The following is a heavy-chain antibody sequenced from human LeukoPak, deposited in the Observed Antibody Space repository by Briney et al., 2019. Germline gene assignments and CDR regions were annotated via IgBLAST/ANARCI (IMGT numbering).Heavy chain of an antibody. CDR2: IYYSGST. J-gene: IGHJ3*02. D-gene: IGHD3-16*02. V-gene: IGHV4-59*01. CDR3: ARDTFGGVIVTRWGSNDAFDI. CDR1: GGSISSYY. Sequence: PSETLSLTCTVSGGSISSYYWSWIRQPPGKGLEWIGYIYYSGSTNYNPSLKSRVTISVDTSKSQFSLKLSSVTAADTAVYYCARDTFGGVIVTRWGSNDAFDIWGQGTMVTVSS.